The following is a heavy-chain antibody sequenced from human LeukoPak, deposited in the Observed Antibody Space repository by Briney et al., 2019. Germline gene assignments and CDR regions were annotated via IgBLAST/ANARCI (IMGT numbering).Heavy chain of an antibody. CDR1: GGSISSYY. J-gene: IGHJ4*02. D-gene: IGHD6-13*01. CDR3: ARGYTPFDY. CDR2: SYYSGST. Sequence: SETLSLTCTVSGGSISSYYWSWIRQPPGKGLEWIGSSYYSGSTYYNPSLKSRVTISVDTSKNQFSLKLSSVTAADTAVYYCARGYTPFDYWGQGTLVTVSS. V-gene: IGHV4-59*05.